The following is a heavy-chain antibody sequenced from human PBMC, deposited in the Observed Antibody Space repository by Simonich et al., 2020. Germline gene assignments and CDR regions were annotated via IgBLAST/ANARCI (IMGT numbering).Heavy chain of an antibody. V-gene: IGHV3-30*04. CDR2: ISNDGGNE. J-gene: IGHJ3*02. CDR1: GFTFSSYA. CDR3: ARDIVSFGSSWYAFDI. D-gene: IGHD6-13*01. Sequence: QVQLVESGGGVVQPGRSLRLSCAASGFTFSSYAMHWVRQAPGKWESWGAVISNDGGNEYYADTVTGRFTISRANSKNTLYLQMNSLRAEDTAVYYCARDIVSFGSSWYAFDIWGQGTMVTVSS.